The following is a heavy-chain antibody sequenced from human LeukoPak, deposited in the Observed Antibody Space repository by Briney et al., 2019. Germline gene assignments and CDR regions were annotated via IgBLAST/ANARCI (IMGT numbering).Heavy chain of an antibody. CDR3: ARGAVADYYFDY. Sequence: GGSLRLSCAAAGFTFSSYSMNWVRQAPGKWLEWDSSISSSSSYIYYADSVKGRFTISRDNAKNSLYLQMNSLRAEDTAVYYCARGAVADYYFDYWGQGTLVTVSS. J-gene: IGHJ4*02. CDR2: ISSSSSYI. V-gene: IGHV3-21*01. CDR1: GFTFSSYS. D-gene: IGHD6-19*01.